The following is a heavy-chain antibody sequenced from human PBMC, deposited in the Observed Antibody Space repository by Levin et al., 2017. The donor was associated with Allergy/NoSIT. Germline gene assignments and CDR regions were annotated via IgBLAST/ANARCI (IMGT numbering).Heavy chain of an antibody. Sequence: GGSLRLSCAASGFTFSTYAMSWVRQAPGKGLEWVSGISVSGTGTYYADSVKGRFTISRDNSKNTLYLQMNSLRAADTAVYFCAREHLNYDTSGYPYFDYWGQGTLVTVSS. CDR3: AREHLNYDTSGYPYFDY. CDR1: GFTFSTYA. CDR2: ISVSGTGT. V-gene: IGHV3-23*01. D-gene: IGHD3-22*01. J-gene: IGHJ4*02.